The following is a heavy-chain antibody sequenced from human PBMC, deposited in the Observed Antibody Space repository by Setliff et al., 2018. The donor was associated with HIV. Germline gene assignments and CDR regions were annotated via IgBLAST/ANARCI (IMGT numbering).Heavy chain of an antibody. CDR2: IYTSGST. J-gene: IGHJ4*02. V-gene: IGHV4-4*08. D-gene: IGHD6-13*01. CDR1: GGSISSYY. Sequence: SETLSLTCTVSGGSISSYYWSWIRQPPGKGLEWIGYIYTSGSTNYNPSLKSRVTISVDTSKNQFSLKLSSVTAADTAVYYCASWDSSWYYFDYWGQGTLVTVSS. CDR3: ASWDSSWYYFDY.